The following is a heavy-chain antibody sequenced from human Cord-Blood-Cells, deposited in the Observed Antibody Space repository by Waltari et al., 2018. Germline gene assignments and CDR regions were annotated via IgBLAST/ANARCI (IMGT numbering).Heavy chain of an antibody. Sequence: QVQLVQSGAEVKKPGASVKVSCKVSGYTLTELSMHWVRQAPGKGLEWMGGLDPEDGEKIYAQKFQGRVTMTEDTSTDTAYMELSSLRSEDTAVYYWATLFLRYSSSWVDYWGQGTLVTVSS. CDR1: GYTLTELS. D-gene: IGHD6-13*01. V-gene: IGHV1-24*01. CDR3: ATLFLRYSSSWVDY. CDR2: LDPEDGEK. J-gene: IGHJ4*02.